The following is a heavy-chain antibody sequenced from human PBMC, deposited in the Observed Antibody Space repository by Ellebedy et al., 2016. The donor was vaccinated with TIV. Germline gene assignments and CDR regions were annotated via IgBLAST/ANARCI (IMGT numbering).Heavy chain of an antibody. CDR3: ATFNQYYTYLGV. CDR1: GDSISSSSDY. CDR2: ISNRDRT. D-gene: IGHD1-14*01. V-gene: IGHV4-39*01. J-gene: IGHJ6*03. Sequence: SETLSLTXTVSGDSISSSSDYWVWIRQPPGKGLEWIGTISNRDRTDYNPSLKSRVFILVDASKNQFFLKLTSMTAADTAVYYCATFNQYYTYLGVWGKGTTVIVSS.